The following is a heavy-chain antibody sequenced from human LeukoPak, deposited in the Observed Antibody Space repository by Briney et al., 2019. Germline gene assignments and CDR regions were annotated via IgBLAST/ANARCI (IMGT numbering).Heavy chain of an antibody. CDR1: GVTLSSYA. V-gene: IGHV3-23*01. CDR3: SSSWDDAFDI. J-gene: IGHJ3*02. Sequence: GGSLRLSCAASGVTLSSYAMSWVRQAPGRGLEWVSAISGSGGSTYYADSVKGRFTISRDNSKNTLYLQMNSLRAEDTAVYYCSSSWDDAFDIWGQGTMVTVSS. D-gene: IGHD6-13*01. CDR2: ISGSGGST.